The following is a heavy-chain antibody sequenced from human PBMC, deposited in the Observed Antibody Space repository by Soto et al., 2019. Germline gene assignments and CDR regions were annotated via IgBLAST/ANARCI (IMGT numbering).Heavy chain of an antibody. CDR1: GGTFSSYA. D-gene: IGHD6-13*01. Sequence: QVQLVQSGAEVKKPGSSVKVSCTASGGTFSSYAISWVRQAPGQGLEWMGGIIPIFGTANYAQKFQGRVTITADESTSTAYMELSSLRSEDTAVYYCARAHHPLAAASTDYWGQGTLVTVSS. J-gene: IGHJ4*02. V-gene: IGHV1-69*01. CDR2: IIPIFGTA. CDR3: ARAHHPLAAASTDY.